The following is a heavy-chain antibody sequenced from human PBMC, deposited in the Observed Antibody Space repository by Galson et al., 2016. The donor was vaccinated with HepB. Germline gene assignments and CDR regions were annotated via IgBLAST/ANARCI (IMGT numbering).Heavy chain of an antibody. V-gene: IGHV4-30-2*01. J-gene: IGHJ6*02. CDR3: ARGAPGDYYYGMDV. Sequence: TLSLTCAVSGGSINSGGYSWSWIRQPPGKGLEYIGYIYHSGATYYNPSLKSRVTISVDRAKNQVSLTLSSVTAADTAVYYCARGAPGDYYYGMDVWGQGTTVTVSS. CDR1: GGSINSGGYS. CDR2: IYHSGAT.